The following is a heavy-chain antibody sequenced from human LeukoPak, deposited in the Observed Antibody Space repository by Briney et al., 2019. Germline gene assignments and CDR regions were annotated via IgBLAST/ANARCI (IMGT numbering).Heavy chain of an antibody. CDR1: GFTFSSYS. V-gene: IGHV3-21*01. CDR3: AREYSSSWDGNWFDP. J-gene: IGHJ5*02. Sequence: GGSLRLSCAASGFTFSSYSMNWVRQAPGKGLEWVSSISSSSSYIYYADSVKGRFTISRDNAKNSLYLQMNSLRAEDTAVYYCAREYSSSWDGNWFDPWGQGTLVTVSS. CDR2: ISSSSSYI. D-gene: IGHD6-13*01.